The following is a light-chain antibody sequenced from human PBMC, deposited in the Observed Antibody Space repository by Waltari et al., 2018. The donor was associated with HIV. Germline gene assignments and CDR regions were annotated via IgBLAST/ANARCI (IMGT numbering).Light chain of an antibody. CDR2: DAS. V-gene: IGKV1-13*02. Sequence: IQMTQSPSTLSAFVGDRVTITCRASQGISSALAWYQQKPGKAPNLLIYDASSLESGVPSRFSGSGSGRDFTLTISSLQPEDFATYYCQQFNSYPLTFGGGTKVEIK. J-gene: IGKJ4*01. CDR1: QGISSA. CDR3: QQFNSYPLT.